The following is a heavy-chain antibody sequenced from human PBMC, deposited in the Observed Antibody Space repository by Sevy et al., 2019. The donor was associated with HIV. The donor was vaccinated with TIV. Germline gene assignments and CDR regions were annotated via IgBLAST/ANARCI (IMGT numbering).Heavy chain of an antibody. J-gene: IGHJ6*03. V-gene: IGHV4-38-2*02. CDR3: SRDLGSGWPDYYYYYMDV. D-gene: IGHD6-19*01. Sequence: SETLSLTCAVSGYSISSGYYWGWIRQPPGKGLEWIGSIYHSGSTYYNPSLKSRVTISVDTSKNQFSLKLSSVTAADTAVYYCSRDLGSGWPDYYYYYMDVWGKGTTVTVSS. CDR1: GYSISSGYY. CDR2: IYHSGST.